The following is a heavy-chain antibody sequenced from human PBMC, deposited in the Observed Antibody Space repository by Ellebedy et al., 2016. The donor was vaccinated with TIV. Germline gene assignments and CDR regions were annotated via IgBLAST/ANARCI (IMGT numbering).Heavy chain of an antibody. Sequence: SETLSLXXTVSGGSISSRNYFWGWIRQPPGKGLEWIGSISYTGSTTSNPSLRSRVTISVDTSKKQFSLKMNSVTASDTALYYCARGSMWFGELATDYYAMDVWGQGTTVTVSS. CDR3: ARGSMWFGELATDYYAMDV. CDR1: GGSISSRNYF. D-gene: IGHD3-10*01. CDR2: ISYTGST. V-gene: IGHV4-39*01. J-gene: IGHJ6*02.